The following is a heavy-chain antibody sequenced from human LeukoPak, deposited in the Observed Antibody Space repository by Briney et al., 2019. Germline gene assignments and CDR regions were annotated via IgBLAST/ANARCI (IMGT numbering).Heavy chain of an antibody. CDR3: ARGIWFGEFNYFDY. CDR1: GFTFDDYA. V-gene: IGHV3-9*01. D-gene: IGHD3-10*01. Sequence: GGSLRLSCAASGFTFDDYAMHWVRQAPGKGLEWVSGISWNSGSIGYADSVKGRFTISRDNAKNSLYLQMNSLRAEDTAVYYCARGIWFGEFNYFDYWGQGTLVTVSS. CDR2: ISWNSGSI. J-gene: IGHJ4*02.